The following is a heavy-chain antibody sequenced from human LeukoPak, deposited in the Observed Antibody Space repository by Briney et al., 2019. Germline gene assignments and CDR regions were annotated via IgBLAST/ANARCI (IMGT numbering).Heavy chain of an antibody. V-gene: IGHV3-9*01. Sequence: GGSLRLSCAASGFTFDDYAMHWVRQAPGKGLEWVSGISWNSGSIGYADSVKGRSTISRDNAKNSLYLQMNSLRAEDTALYYCAKDLYDILTGSQFDYWGQGTLVTVSS. CDR2: ISWNSGSI. CDR1: GFTFDDYA. D-gene: IGHD3-9*01. CDR3: AKDLYDILTGSQFDY. J-gene: IGHJ4*02.